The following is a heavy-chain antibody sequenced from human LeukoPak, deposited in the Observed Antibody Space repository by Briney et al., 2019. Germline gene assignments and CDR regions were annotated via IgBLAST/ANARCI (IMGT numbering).Heavy chain of an antibody. Sequence: ASVKVCCKASGGTFSSYAISWVRQAPGQGLEWMGGSIPIFGTANYAQKFQGRVTITADESTSTSYMELSSLRSEDTAVYYCATPFMSAKDRYYGSGSYAFHIWGQGTMVTVSS. CDR2: SIPIFGTA. V-gene: IGHV1-69*13. J-gene: IGHJ3*02. CDR1: GGTFSSYA. CDR3: ATPFMSAKDRYYGSGSYAFHI. D-gene: IGHD3-10*01.